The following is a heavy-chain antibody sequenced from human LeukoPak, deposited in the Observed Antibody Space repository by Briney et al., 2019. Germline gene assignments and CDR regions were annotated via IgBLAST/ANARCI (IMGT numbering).Heavy chain of an antibody. Sequence: GGSLRLSCAASGFTFSSYAMSWVRQAPGKGLEWVSAISGSGGSTYYADSVKGRFTISRDNSKNTLYLQMNSLRAEDTAVYYCAKVVGATKNYYYGMDVWGQGTTVTVPS. CDR2: ISGSGGST. V-gene: IGHV3-23*01. J-gene: IGHJ6*02. D-gene: IGHD1-26*01. CDR3: AKVVGATKNYYYGMDV. CDR1: GFTFSSYA.